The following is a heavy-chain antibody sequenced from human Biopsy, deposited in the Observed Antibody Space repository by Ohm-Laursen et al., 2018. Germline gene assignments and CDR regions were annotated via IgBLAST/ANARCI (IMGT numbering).Heavy chain of an antibody. J-gene: IGHJ4*02. CDR1: GFTFDDYA. CDR2: ITWNSGSI. CDR3: AKDLGHVSAAIGY. Sequence: SLRHSCAASGFTFDDYAMHWVRQAPGKGLGWVSGITWNSGSIGYADSVKGRFSIFRDNAKHSLYLQMNSLTAEDTALYYCAKDLGHVSAAIGYWGQGTLVTVSS. V-gene: IGHV3-9*01. D-gene: IGHD3/OR15-3a*01.